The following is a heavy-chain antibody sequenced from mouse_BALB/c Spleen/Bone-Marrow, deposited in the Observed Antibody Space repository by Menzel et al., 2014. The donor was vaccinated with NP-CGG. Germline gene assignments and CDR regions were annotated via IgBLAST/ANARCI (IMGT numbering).Heavy chain of an antibody. CDR2: IYPGNSDT. V-gene: IGHV1-5*01. J-gene: IGHJ2*01. Sequence: VHVKQSGTVLARPGAAVKMSCKASGYTFSNYWMHWVKQRPGQGLEWIGTIYPGNSDTTYNQKFKGKAKLTAVASTSTAYMELSSLTNEDSAVYYCTTLALSDFDYWGQGTTLTVSS. CDR1: GYTFSNYW. D-gene: IGHD1-3*01. CDR3: TTLALSDFDY.